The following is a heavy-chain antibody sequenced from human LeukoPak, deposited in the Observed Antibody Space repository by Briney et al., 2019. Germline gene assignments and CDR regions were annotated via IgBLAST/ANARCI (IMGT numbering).Heavy chain of an antibody. CDR2: ISSSGSTI. V-gene: IGHV3-48*03. CDR1: GFTFSSYE. CDR3: ARVGPYYYYMDV. Sequence: PGGSLRLSCAASGFTFSSYEMIWVRQAPGKGLEWVSYISSSGSTIYYADSVKGRFTISRDNAKNSLYLQMNSLRADDTAVYYCARVGPYYYYMDVWGKGTTVTISS. J-gene: IGHJ6*03. D-gene: IGHD3-16*01.